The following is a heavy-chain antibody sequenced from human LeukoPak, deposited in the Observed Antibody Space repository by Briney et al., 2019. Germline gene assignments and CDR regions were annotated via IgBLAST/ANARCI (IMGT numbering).Heavy chain of an antibody. CDR2: IAVTGGT. V-gene: IGHV3-23*01. J-gene: IGHJ3*02. Sequence: GGSLRLSCTASGFTLSNYAMSWVRQGPGKGLEWVSAIAVTGGTYHADSVRGRLTISRDNSRNTLYLQMSSLRAEDTAVYYCAREWKLDIWGQGTMVTVSS. CDR1: GFTLSNYA. D-gene: IGHD1-1*01. CDR3: AREWKLDI.